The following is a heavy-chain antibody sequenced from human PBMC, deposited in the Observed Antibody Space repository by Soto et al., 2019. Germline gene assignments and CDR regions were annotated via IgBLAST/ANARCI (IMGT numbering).Heavy chain of an antibody. V-gene: IGHV3-23*01. CDR3: AKDRGGVLATAYFDN. CDR2: ISGSGGST. D-gene: IGHD2-8*01. Sequence: EVQLLESGGGFVQPGGSLRLSCAAAGFTFTDYAMTWVRQAPGKGLDWVSSISGSGGSTYYTDSVKGRFTISRDNSKNTLYLQMHSLRAEDTAVYYCAKDRGGVLATAYFDNWGQGTLVTVSS. J-gene: IGHJ4*02. CDR1: GFTFTDYA.